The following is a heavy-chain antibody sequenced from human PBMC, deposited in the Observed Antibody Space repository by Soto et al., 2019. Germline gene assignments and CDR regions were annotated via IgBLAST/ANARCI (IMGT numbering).Heavy chain of an antibody. CDR2: INYSGNT. J-gene: IGHJ4*02. CDR1: GGSISSHY. Sequence: SETLSLTCTVSGGSISSHYWNWIRQSPGKGLEWLGFINYSGNTNYSPSLKRRVTISVDTSKNQFSLKLSSVTAADTAVYYCARIPSRGYGDYFDYWGQGTLVTVSS. V-gene: IGHV4-59*11. CDR3: ARIPSRGYGDYFDY. D-gene: IGHD5-12*01.